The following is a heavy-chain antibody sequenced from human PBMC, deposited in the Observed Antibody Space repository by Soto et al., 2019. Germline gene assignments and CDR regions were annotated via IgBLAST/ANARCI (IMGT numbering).Heavy chain of an antibody. CDR2: VYCSGST. CDR3: ARDDQSCHYGSCSSHSTY. CDR1: GGSIRRNY. D-gene: IGHD3-10*01. Sequence: QTLPHAYTASGGSIRRNYWSWSRHWPEKGLEWIGYVYCSGSTVYNPSLKSRVTISADTSKNQFSLRLSSVTAADTAVYYCARDDQSCHYGSCSSHSTYSGQCALVTIS. J-gene: IGHJ1*01. V-gene: IGHV4-59*01.